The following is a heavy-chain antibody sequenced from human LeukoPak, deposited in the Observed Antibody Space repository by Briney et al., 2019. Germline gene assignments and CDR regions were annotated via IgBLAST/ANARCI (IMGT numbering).Heavy chain of an antibody. J-gene: IGHJ4*02. CDR3: ARVPGGNLRGLDY. V-gene: IGHV4-34*01. CDR2: INHSGST. Sequence: PGGSLRLSCAASGFTFSSYAMRWIRQPPGKGLEWIGEINHSGSTNYNPSLKSRVTISVDTSKNQFSLKLSSVTAADTAVYYCARVPGGNLRGLDYWGQGTLVTVSS. CDR1: GFTFSSYA. D-gene: IGHD4-23*01.